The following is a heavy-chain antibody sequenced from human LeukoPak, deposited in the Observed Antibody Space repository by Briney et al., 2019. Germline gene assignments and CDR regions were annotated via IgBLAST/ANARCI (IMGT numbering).Heavy chain of an antibody. J-gene: IGHJ4*02. Sequence: DPSETLSLTCAVYGGSFSGYYWSWIRQPPGKGLEWIGEINHSGSTNYNPSLKSRVTISVDTSKNQFSLKLSSVTAADTAVYYCARGRGYSYGPDYWGQGTLVTVSS. CDR3: ARGRGYSYGPDY. CDR1: GGSFSGYY. CDR2: INHSGST. V-gene: IGHV4-34*01. D-gene: IGHD5-18*01.